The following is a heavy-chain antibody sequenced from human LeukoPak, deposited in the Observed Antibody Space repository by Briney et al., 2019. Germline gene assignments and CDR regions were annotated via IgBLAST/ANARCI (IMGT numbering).Heavy chain of an antibody. CDR3: ARELYSGSDY. J-gene: IGHJ4*02. D-gene: IGHD5-12*01. CDR2: IYYTGST. Sequence: SETLSLTCTVSSGSISSFYWSWIRQTPGKGLEWVGYIYYTGSTDYNPSLKSRVTISIDTSENQISLKLTSVTAADTAMYYCARELYSGSDYWGQGTLVTVSS. V-gene: IGHV4-59*01. CDR1: SGSISSFY.